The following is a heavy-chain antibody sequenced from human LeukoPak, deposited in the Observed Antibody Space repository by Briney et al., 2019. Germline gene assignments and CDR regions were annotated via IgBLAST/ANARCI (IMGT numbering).Heavy chain of an antibody. CDR3: ARDRDYYGSGSYPDY. V-gene: IGHV1-18*01. Sequence: ASVKVSFKASGYTFTSYGISWVRQAPGQGLEGVGWISAYNGNTNYAQKLQGRVTITTDTSTSTAYMELRSLRSDDTAVYYCARDRDYYGSGSYPDYWGQGTLVTVSS. CDR2: ISAYNGNT. D-gene: IGHD3-10*01. CDR1: GYTFTSYG. J-gene: IGHJ4*01.